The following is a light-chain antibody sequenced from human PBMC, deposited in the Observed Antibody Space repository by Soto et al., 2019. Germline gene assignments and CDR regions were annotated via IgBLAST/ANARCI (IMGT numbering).Light chain of an antibody. CDR1: SSNIGSNT. V-gene: IGLV1-44*01. CDR2: SNN. Sequence: QSVLTQPPSASGTPGQRVTISCSGSSSNIGSNTVNWYQQLPGTAPKLLIYSNNQRPSGVPDRFSGSKSGTSASLAISGLQSEDEADYYCAAWDDTLGGFYVFGTGTKVTVL. J-gene: IGLJ1*01. CDR3: AAWDDTLGGFYV.